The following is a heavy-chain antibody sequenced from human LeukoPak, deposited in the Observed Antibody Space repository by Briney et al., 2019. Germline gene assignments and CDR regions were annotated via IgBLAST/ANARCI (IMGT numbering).Heavy chain of an antibody. J-gene: IGHJ3*02. CDR3: ARHSIIGGTEYAFDI. V-gene: IGHV4-59*08. CDR2: IYYSGST. D-gene: IGHD2-15*01. Sequence: KPSETLSLTCTVSGGSISSYYWSWLRQPPGKGLEWIGYIYYSGSTNYSPSLKSRVTISVDTSKNQFSLKLSSVTAADTAVYYCARHSIIGGTEYAFDIWGQGTMVTVSS. CDR1: GGSISSYY.